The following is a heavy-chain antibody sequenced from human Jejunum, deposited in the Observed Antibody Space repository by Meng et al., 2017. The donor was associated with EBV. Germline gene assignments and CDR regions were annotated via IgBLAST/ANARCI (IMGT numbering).Heavy chain of an antibody. CDR1: GGSVSTASYY. D-gene: IGHD3-22*01. CDR3: ARVVDYYERSGYPDF. Sequence: HESGPALCKPSQTLSLTCTVSGGSVSTASYYWSWIRQSPGKGLEWIGYIYYSGNTNYNPSLKSRATITVDTSKNQFSLKLSSVTAADTAVYYCARVVDYYERSGYPDFWGQGTLVTVSS. J-gene: IGHJ4*02. V-gene: IGHV4-61*01. CDR2: IYYSGNT.